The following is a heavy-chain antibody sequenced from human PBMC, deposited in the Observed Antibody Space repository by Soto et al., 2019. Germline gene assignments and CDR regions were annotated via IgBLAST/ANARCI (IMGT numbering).Heavy chain of an antibody. J-gene: IGHJ4*02. CDR3: ARVNYYASYGYRDGPYYFDY. V-gene: IGHV4-31*03. CDR2: IYNTGST. D-gene: IGHD3-22*01. Sequence: QVRLQESGPGLVKPSQTLSLTCTVSGASISSGGYYWSWIRQPPGRGLEFIGHIYNTGSTNYNPSLKSRITMSPDTSKNHFSLGLGSVTAADTAMYYCARVNYYASYGYRDGPYYFDYWGQGALVTVSS. CDR1: GASISSGGYY.